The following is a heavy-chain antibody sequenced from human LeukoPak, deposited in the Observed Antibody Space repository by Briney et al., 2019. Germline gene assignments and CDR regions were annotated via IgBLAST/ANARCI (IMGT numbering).Heavy chain of an antibody. V-gene: IGHV4-61*08. CDR1: GGSVDDGGYY. Sequence: SETLSLTCSVSGGSVDDGGYYWSWIRQPPGKGLEWIGQVYSSGSTMYNPSLKSRLTISLDKSKNQFSLILNSVIAADTAVYYCVRDNGFCDLWGQGTLVTVSS. CDR3: VRDNGFCDL. CDR2: VYSSGST. J-gene: IGHJ4*02.